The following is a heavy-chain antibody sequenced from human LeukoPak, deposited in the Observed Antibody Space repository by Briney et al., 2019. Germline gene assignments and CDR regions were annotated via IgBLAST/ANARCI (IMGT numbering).Heavy chain of an antibody. CDR1: GFTFSSYG. V-gene: IGHV3-30*02. CDR3: AKVPAGGVVVPAAIGYYYYYMDV. J-gene: IGHJ6*03. CDR2: IRDDGSSK. Sequence: GGSLRLSCAASGFTFSSYGMHWVRQAPGKGLEWVAVIRDDGSSKYYADSVKGRFTISRDNSKNTLYLQMNSLRAEDTAVYYCAKVPAGGVVVPAAIGYYYYYMDVWGKGTTVTVSS. D-gene: IGHD2-2*01.